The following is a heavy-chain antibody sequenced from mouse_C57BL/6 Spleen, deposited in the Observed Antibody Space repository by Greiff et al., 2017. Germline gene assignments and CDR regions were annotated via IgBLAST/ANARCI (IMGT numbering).Heavy chain of an antibody. J-gene: IGHJ2*01. CDR1: GYAFSSSW. CDR2: IYPGGGDT. Sequence: VQLQQSGPELVKPGASVKISCKASGYAFSSSWMNWLKQRPGKGLEWIGRIYPGGGDTNYNGKFKGKATLTADKSSSTAYMQLSSLTSEDSAVYFCARNWDGRADFDDWGQGTTLTVSS. V-gene: IGHV1-82*01. CDR3: ARNWDGRADFDD. D-gene: IGHD4-1*01.